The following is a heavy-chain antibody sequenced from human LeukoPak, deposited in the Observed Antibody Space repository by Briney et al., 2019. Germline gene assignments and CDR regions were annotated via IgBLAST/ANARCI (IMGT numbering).Heavy chain of an antibody. CDR2: ISYDGSKK. J-gene: IGHJ3*02. CDR1: GLTFSSYA. CDR3: AKDGGSYWWKAFDI. Sequence: SGGSLRLSCAASGLTFSSYAMHWVRQAPGKGLEWVTIISYDGSKKYYADYVKGRFTISRDNSKNTLYLQMNSLRAEDTAVYYCAKDGGSYWWKAFDIWGQGTMVTVSS. D-gene: IGHD1-26*01. V-gene: IGHV3-30*04.